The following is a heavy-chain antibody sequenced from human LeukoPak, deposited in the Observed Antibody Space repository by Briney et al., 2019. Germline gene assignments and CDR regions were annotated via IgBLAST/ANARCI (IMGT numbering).Heavy chain of an antibody. CDR1: GFTVSSNY. Sequence: GGSLRLSCAASGFTVSSNYMSWVRQAPGKGLEWVSVIYSGGSTYYADSVKGRFTISRDNSKNTLYLQMNSLRAEDTAVYYCARAKRITMVRALPYWFDPWGQGTLVTVSS. V-gene: IGHV3-66*01. J-gene: IGHJ5*02. CDR3: ARAKRITMVRALPYWFDP. D-gene: IGHD3-10*01. CDR2: IYSGGST.